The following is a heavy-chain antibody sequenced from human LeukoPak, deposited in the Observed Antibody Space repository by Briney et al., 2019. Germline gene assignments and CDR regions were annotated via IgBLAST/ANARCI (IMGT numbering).Heavy chain of an antibody. CDR3: VGTIASRGREY. V-gene: IGHV3-74*01. Sequence: GGSLRLSCAASGFTFNNYWMHWVRQAPGMGLVWVSRLPPDELGIIYADSVKGRFTVSRDNAKNTVYLQMNNLRVDDTAMYYCVGTIASRGREYWGQGALVTVSS. J-gene: IGHJ4*02. CDR2: LPPDELGI. D-gene: IGHD6-6*01. CDR1: GFTFNNYW.